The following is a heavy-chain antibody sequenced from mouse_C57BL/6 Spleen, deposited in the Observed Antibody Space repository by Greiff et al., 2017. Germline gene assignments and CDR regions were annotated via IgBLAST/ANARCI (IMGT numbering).Heavy chain of an antibody. J-gene: IGHJ4*01. CDR2: IYPSDSET. CDR1: GYNFTSYW. V-gene: IGHV1-61*01. Sequence: QVQLQQPGAELVRPGSSVKLSCKASGYNFTSYWMDWVKQRPGQGLEWIGNIYPSDSETHYNQKFKDKATLTVYKSSSTAYMQLSSLTSEDSAVYYCAREGVYSYGSSAMDYWGQGPSVTVSS. D-gene: IGHD1-1*01. CDR3: AREGVYSYGSSAMDY.